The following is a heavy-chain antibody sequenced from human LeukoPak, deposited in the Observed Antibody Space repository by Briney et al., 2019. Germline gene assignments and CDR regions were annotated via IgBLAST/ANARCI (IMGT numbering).Heavy chain of an antibody. J-gene: IGHJ4*02. V-gene: IGHV4-59*01. CDR1: GGSISSYY. CDR2: IYYSGST. Sequence: SETLSLTCTVSGGSISSYYWSWIRQPPGKGLEWIGYIYYSGSTNYNPSLKSRVTISVDTSKNQFSLKLSSVTAADTAVYYCARVGSPPHYYDILTGYYIAGTILPYFDYWGQGTLVTVSS. CDR3: ARVGSPPHYYDILTGYYIAGTILPYFDY. D-gene: IGHD3-9*01.